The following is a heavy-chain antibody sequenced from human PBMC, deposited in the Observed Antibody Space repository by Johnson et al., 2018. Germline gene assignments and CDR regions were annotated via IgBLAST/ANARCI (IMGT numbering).Heavy chain of an antibody. Sequence: VQSGGSLRLSCAASGFPLRDQYMDWVRQAPGTGLELVGRTKTKANTYTTDYAASVTGRFAISRDDSKTSLYLQMNSLKTEDTAVYYCSSRPRVLRFLEWLLFHYYYYGMDVWGQGTTVTVSS. V-gene: IGHV3-72*01. CDR2: TKTKANTYTT. CDR3: SSRPRVLRFLEWLLFHYYYYGMDV. J-gene: IGHJ6*02. CDR1: GFPLRDQY. D-gene: IGHD3-3*01.